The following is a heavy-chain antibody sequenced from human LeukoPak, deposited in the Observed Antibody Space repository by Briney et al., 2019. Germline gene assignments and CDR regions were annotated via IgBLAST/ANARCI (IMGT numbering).Heavy chain of an antibody. V-gene: IGHV3-23*01. CDR3: AEGQVRYFASGDY. CDR2: ISGSGGST. D-gene: IGHD3-9*01. Sequence: PGGSLRLSCAASGFTFSSYAMSWVRQAPGKGLEWVSSISGSGGSTYYVDSVKGRFTISRDNSKNTLYLQMNSLRAEDTAVYYCAEGQVRYFASGDYWGQGTLVTVSS. CDR1: GFTFSSYA. J-gene: IGHJ4*02.